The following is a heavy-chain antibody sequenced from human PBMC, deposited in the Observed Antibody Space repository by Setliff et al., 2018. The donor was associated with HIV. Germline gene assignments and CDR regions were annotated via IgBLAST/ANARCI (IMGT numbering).Heavy chain of an antibody. CDR3: ARGRDSSTWYFSHFYYYYYMDV. CDR2: INYSGTT. D-gene: IGHD2-2*01. V-gene: IGHV4-34*01. CDR1: DGSLSGYF. J-gene: IGHJ6*03. Sequence: SETLSLTCSVSDGSLSGYFWTWIRQSPGKGLEWIGEINYSGTTNYNPSLRSRVTISIDTSKNQFFLKLTSVTAADSARYFCARGRDSSTWYFSHFYYYYYMDVWSRGTTVTVSS.